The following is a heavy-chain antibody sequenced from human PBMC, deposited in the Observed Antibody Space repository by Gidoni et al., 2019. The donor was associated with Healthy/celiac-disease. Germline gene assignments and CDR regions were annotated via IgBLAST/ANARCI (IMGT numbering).Heavy chain of an antibody. CDR2: IYYSGST. J-gene: IGHJ6*02. CDR3: ARNPRYFDWLSPGSYYYYGMDV. Sequence: QLQLQESGPGLVKPSETLSLTCTVSGGSISSSSYYWGWIRQPPGKGLEWIGSIYYSGSTYYNPSLKSRVTISVDTSKNQFSLKLSSVTAADTAVYYCARNPRYFDWLSPGSYYYYGMDVWGQGTTVTVSS. V-gene: IGHV4-39*01. CDR1: GGSISSSSYY. D-gene: IGHD3-9*01.